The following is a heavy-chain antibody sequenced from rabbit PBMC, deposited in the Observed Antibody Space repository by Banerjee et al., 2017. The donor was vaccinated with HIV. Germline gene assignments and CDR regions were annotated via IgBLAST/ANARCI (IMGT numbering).Heavy chain of an antibody. V-gene: IGHV1S45*01. CDR1: GLDFSNRYW. D-gene: IGHD4-1*01. J-gene: IGHJ4*01. CDR2: IATGSSGST. CDR3: VKDYSGWGADL. Sequence: QEQLVEYGGDLVQPEGSLTLTCKASGLDFSNRYWICWVRQAPGKGLEWIACIATGSSGSTYYASWAKGRFTISKTSSTTVTLQMTSLTAADTATYFCVKDYSGWGADLWGPGTLVTVS.